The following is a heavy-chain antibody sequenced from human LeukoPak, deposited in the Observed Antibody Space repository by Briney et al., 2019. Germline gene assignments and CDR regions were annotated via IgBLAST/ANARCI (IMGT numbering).Heavy chain of an antibody. V-gene: IGHV1-2*02. Sequence: ASVKVSCKASGYTFTAFYIHWVRQAPGQGLEWMAWINPNTGGTNYAQVFQGRVTLTRDTSISTVYMEVTRLKFEDTAIYYCARDRSRGSGQFDPWGQGTLVTVSS. CDR3: ARDRSRGSGQFDP. CDR1: GYTFTAFY. J-gene: IGHJ5*02. CDR2: INPNTGGT. D-gene: IGHD3-10*01.